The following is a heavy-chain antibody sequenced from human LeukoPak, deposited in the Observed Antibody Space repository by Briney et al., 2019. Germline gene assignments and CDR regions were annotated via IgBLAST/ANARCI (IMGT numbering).Heavy chain of an antibody. V-gene: IGHV4-59*12. CDR3: ARPALRGAFDI. Sequence: SETLSLTCTVSGGSSSSSSWNWIRQPPGKGLEWIGYIYYSGSTKYNPSLESRVTISVDTSKNQISLKLSSVTAADTAVYYCARPALRGAFDIWGQGTMVTVSS. CDR2: IYYSGST. D-gene: IGHD2-15*01. J-gene: IGHJ3*02. CDR1: GGSSSSSS.